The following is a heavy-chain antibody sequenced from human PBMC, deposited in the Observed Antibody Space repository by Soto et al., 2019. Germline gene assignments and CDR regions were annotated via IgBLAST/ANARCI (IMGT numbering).Heavy chain of an antibody. CDR2: IGTAGDP. CDR3: ARAGPLITSNAFDI. Sequence: EVQLVESGGGLVQPGGSLRLSCAASGFTFSSYDMHWVRQATGKGLEWVSAIGTAGDPYYPGSVKGRFTISRENAKNSLYLQMNSLRAGDTAVYYCARAGPLITSNAFDIWGQWTMVTVSS. J-gene: IGHJ3*02. CDR1: GFTFSSYD. V-gene: IGHV3-13*05. D-gene: IGHD3-16*01.